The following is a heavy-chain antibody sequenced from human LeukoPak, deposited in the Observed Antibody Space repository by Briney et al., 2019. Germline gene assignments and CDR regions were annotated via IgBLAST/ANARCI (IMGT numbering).Heavy chain of an antibody. CDR1: GFTFNTYS. V-gene: IGHV3-21*01. D-gene: IGHD5-18*01. CDR3: ARWGFSYGSDY. Sequence: GGSLRLSCAASGFTFNTYSINWVRQAPGKGLEWVSSISGSRTYIFYADSVKGRFTISRVNAKNSLYLQMNSLRAEDTAVYYCARWGFSYGSDYWGQGTLVTVSS. J-gene: IGHJ4*02. CDR2: ISGSRTYI.